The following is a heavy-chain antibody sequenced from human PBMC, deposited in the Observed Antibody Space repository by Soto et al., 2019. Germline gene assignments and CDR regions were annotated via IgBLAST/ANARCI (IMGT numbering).Heavy chain of an antibody. CDR1: GGTFSSYA. CDR3: ARDDDYGDYGYYFDY. D-gene: IGHD4-17*01. V-gene: IGHV1-69*01. CDR2: IIPIFGTA. Sequence: QVQLVQSGAEVKKPGSSVKVSCKAPGGTFSSYAISWVRQAPGQGLEWMGGIIPIFGTANYAQKFQGRVTITADESTGTAYMELSSLRSEDTAVYYCARDDDYGDYGYYFDYWGQGTLVTVSS. J-gene: IGHJ4*02.